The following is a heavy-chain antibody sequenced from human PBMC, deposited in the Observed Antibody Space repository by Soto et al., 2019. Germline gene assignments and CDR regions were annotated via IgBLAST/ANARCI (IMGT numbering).Heavy chain of an antibody. J-gene: IGHJ1*01. Sequence: QVQLVESGGGVVKPGKSLRLSFAASGLSLSESGMEWVRQAPGKGREWVAAIWYDGSETYYGDSVKGRFTISRDNSKNTLYLQMSGLRAEDTAVYYCATFLAVAGTHHWGQGTLVTVSS. V-gene: IGHV3-33*01. CDR2: IWYDGSET. CDR3: ATFLAVAGTHH. CDR1: GLSLSESG. D-gene: IGHD6-19*01.